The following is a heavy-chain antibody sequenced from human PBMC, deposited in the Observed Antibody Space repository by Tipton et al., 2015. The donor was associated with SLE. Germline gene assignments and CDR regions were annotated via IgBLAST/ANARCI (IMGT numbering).Heavy chain of an antibody. Sequence: SLRLSCAASGFAFHEYTMHWVRQAPGKGLEWVSGVNWNSGSIGHADSVKGRFTISRDNAKNSLYMQMDSLRPEDTAFYYCVKSHKNGDFYFHFWGQGTLVTVSS. D-gene: IGHD4-17*01. CDR3: VKSHKNGDFYFHF. V-gene: IGHV3-9*01. J-gene: IGHJ4*01. CDR1: GFAFHEYT. CDR2: VNWNSGSI.